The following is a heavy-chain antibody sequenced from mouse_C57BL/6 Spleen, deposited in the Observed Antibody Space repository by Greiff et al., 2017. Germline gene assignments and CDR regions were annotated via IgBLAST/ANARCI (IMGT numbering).Heavy chain of an antibody. V-gene: IGHV1-39*01. Sequence: VQLQQSGPELVKPGASVKISCKASGYSFTDYNMNWVKQSNGKSLEWIGVINPNYGTTSYNQKFKGKATLTVDQFSSTAYMQLNSLTSEDSAVYYCARSYYSNYDWYFDVWGTGTTVTVSS. J-gene: IGHJ1*03. D-gene: IGHD2-5*01. CDR2: INPNYGTT. CDR3: ARSYYSNYDWYFDV. CDR1: GYSFTDYN.